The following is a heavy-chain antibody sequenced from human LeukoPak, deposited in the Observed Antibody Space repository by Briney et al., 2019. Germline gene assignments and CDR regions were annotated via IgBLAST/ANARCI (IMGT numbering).Heavy chain of an antibody. J-gene: IGHJ4*02. CDR1: GFTFSRHG. Sequence: GGSLRLSCAASGFTFSRHGMHWVRQAPGKGLEWVGRIKSKTDGGTTDYAAPVKGRFTISRDDSKNTLYLQMNSLKTEDTAVYYCTKESPYFDSWGQGPLVTVSS. CDR3: TKESPYFDS. V-gene: IGHV3-15*01. CDR2: IKSKTDGGTT.